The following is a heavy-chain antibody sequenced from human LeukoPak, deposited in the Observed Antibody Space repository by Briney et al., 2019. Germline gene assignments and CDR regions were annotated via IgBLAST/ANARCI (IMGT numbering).Heavy chain of an antibody. V-gene: IGHV1-8*03. D-gene: IGHD3-3*01. CDR1: GYTFTSYD. J-gene: IGHJ4*02. Sequence: APVKVSCKASGYTFTSYDINWVRQATGQGLEWMGWMNPNSGNTGYAQKFQGRVTITRNTSISTAYMELSSLRSEDTAVYYCARKGSGYSTRYYFDYWGQGTLVTVSS. CDR2: MNPNSGNT. CDR3: ARKGSGYSTRYYFDY.